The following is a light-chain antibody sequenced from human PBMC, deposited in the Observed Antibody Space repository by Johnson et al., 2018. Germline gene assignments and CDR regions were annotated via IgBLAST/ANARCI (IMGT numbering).Light chain of an antibody. CDR3: GTWDSSLSAGNV. V-gene: IGLV1-51*02. CDR1: SSNIGNNY. CDR2: ENN. Sequence: QSVLTQPPSVSAAPVQKVTISCSGSSSNIGNNYVSWYQQLPGTAPKLLIYENNKRPSGIPDRFSGSKSGTSATLGITGLQTGDEADYYCGTWDSSLSAGNVFGTGTKVTAL. J-gene: IGLJ1*01.